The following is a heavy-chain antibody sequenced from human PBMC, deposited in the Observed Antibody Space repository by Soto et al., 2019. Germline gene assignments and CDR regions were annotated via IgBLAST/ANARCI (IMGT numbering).Heavy chain of an antibody. J-gene: IGHJ4*02. V-gene: IGHV3-23*01. CDR1: GFTFSSFA. CDR2: VSADGVSS. CDR3: AKTRQAPVGTHFFDL. Sequence: GGSLRLSCEGSGFTFSSFAMGWVRQAPGKGLEWLSSVSADGVSSFSADSVRGRFRVSRDNSKNTLFLQMRFLRVEDTAVYYCAKTRQAPVGTHFFDLWGQGTQVTVSP.